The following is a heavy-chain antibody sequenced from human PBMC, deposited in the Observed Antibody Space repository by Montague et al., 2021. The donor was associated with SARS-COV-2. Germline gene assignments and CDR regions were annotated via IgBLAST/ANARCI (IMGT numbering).Heavy chain of an antibody. J-gene: IGHJ4*02. V-gene: IGHV4-59*08. CDR1: GASISDYY. Sequence: SETLSLTCAVSGASISDYYWSWIRQPPGKGLECIGDINHSGSTNYNPSLKSRATISLDTPNNQFSLKMASVTAADTAVYFCAASAWANGYFDFWGQGFLVTVSS. CDR2: INHSGST. D-gene: IGHD2-2*01. CDR3: AASAWANGYFDF.